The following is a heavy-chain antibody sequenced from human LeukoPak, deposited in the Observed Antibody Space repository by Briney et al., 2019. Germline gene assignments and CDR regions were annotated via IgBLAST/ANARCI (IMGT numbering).Heavy chain of an antibody. CDR2: ITLDGSDS. Sequence: GGSLRLSCAASGFPFSSYWMAWVRQAPGKGLEWVATITLDGSDSYYVDSVKGRFTVSRDNAKNSLYLQMNSLRVEDTAVFYCTTENWYIFENWGQGSLVTVSS. CDR3: TTENWYIFEN. J-gene: IGHJ4*02. CDR1: GFPFSSYW. V-gene: IGHV3-7*04. D-gene: IGHD1-1*01.